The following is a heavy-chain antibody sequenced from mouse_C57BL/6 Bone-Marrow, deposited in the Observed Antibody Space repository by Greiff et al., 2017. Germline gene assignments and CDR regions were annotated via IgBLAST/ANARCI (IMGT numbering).Heavy chain of an antibody. V-gene: IGHV1-69*01. CDR1: GYTFTSYW. D-gene: IGHD2-13*01. Sequence: QVQLQQPGAELVMPGASVKLSCKASGYTFTSYWMHWVKQRPGQGLEWIGEIDPSDSYTNYNQKFKGKSTLTVDKSSSTAYMQLSSLTSEDSAVYYCARWGDYTWFAYGGQGTLVTVSA. CDR2: IDPSDSYT. CDR3: ARWGDYTWFAY. J-gene: IGHJ3*01.